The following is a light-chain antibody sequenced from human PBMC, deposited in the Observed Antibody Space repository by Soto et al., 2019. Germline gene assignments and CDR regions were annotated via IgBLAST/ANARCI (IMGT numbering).Light chain of an antibody. CDR2: ATS. CDR1: QSVSSSC. V-gene: IGKV3-20*01. CDR3: QQYVSSPLT. Sequence: EIVLTQSPGTLSLSPGERATLSCRASQSVSSSCLAWYQQKSGQPPRLLIYATSSRATGIPDRFSGSGSGTDFTLTINRLETEDFAMYYCQQYVSSPLTFGPGTKVDIK. J-gene: IGKJ3*01.